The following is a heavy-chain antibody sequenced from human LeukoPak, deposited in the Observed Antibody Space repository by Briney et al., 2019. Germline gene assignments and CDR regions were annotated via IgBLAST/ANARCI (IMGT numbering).Heavy chain of an antibody. V-gene: IGHV7-4-1*02. CDR2: INTNIGNP. J-gene: IGHJ6*03. D-gene: IGHD4-17*01. CDR1: GYTFTSYA. CDR3: ARGYGDEDYYYYYMDV. Sequence: ASVKVSCKASGYTFTSYAMNWVRQAPGQGLEWMGWINTNIGNPTYAQGFTGRFVFSLDTSVSTAYLQISSLKAEDTAVYYCARGYGDEDYYYYYMDVWGKGTTVTVSS.